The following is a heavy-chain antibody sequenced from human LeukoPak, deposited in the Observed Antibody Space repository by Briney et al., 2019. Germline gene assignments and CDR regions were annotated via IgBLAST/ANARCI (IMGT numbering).Heavy chain of an antibody. Sequence: GGSLRLSCAASGFTLSSNWMSWVRQAPGKGLEWVANIKQDGSEKKYVDSVKGRFTISRDNAKNSLYLQMNSLRAEDTAVYYCARAHLHYGDSIHDLDYWGQGTLVTVSS. CDR3: ARAHLHYGDSIHDLDY. V-gene: IGHV3-7*05. CDR2: IKQDGSEK. J-gene: IGHJ4*02. D-gene: IGHD4-17*01. CDR1: GFTLSSNW.